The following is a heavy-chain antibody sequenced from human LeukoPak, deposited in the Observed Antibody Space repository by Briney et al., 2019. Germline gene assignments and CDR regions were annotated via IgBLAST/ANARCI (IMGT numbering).Heavy chain of an antibody. D-gene: IGHD3-10*01. CDR1: GYSFTAFY. CDR2: IHPRSGET. J-gene: IGHJ4*02. V-gene: IGHV1-2*02. Sequence: ASVKVSCKASGYSFTAFYIHWVRQAPGQGLEWMGWIHPRSGETNYAYKFRGRVTMTRDTSISTAYMDLGSLGSDDTAVYYCARDGEYGTGSYYRGCFDYWGQGILVTVSS. CDR3: ARDGEYGTGSYYRGCFDY.